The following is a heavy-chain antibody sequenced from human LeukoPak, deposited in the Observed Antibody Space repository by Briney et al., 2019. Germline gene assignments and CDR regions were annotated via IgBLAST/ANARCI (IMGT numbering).Heavy chain of an antibody. CDR3: AELGITMIGGV. V-gene: IGHV3-53*01. J-gene: IGHJ6*04. Sequence: GGSLRLSCTVSVFTVSSNSMSWVRQAPGKGLEWVSFIYSDNTHYSDSVKGRFTISRDNAKNSLYLQMNSLRAEDTAVYYCAELGITMIGGVWGKGTTVTISS. CDR2: IYSDNT. CDR1: VFTVSSNS. D-gene: IGHD3-10*02.